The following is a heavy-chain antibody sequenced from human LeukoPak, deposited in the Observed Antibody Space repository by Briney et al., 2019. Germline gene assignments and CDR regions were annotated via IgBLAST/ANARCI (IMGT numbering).Heavy chain of an antibody. D-gene: IGHD1-26*01. V-gene: IGHV3-30*18. CDR3: EKDTSPYLVGATPDLDY. CDR2: TSYDGSNK. J-gene: IGHJ4*02. CDR1: GFTFSSYG. Sequence: GGSLRLSCAASGFTFSSYGMHWVRQAAGKGLEWVAVTSYDGSNKYYADSVKGRFTISRDNSKNTLYLQMNSLRAEDTAVYYCEKDTSPYLVGATPDLDYWGQGTLVTVSS.